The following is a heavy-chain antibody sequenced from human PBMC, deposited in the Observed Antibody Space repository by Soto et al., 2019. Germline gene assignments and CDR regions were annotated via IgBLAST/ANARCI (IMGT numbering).Heavy chain of an antibody. CDR1: GFTFSDHY. Sequence: EVQLVESGGGLVQPGGSLRLSCAASGFTFSDHYMDWVRQAPGTGLEWVGRIRNKANSYTTDYAASVQGRFTISRNDSKNSLYLQMNSLKTEDTAMYYCASGTFSLPWGQGALVTVSS. V-gene: IGHV3-72*01. D-gene: IGHD3-3*02. CDR2: IRNKANSYTT. CDR3: ASGTFSLP. J-gene: IGHJ5*02.